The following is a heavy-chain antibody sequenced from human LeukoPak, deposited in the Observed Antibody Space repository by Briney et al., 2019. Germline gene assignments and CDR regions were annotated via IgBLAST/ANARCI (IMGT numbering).Heavy chain of an antibody. CDR1: GGSISSGGYY. CDR3: ARVASGIVVVPAADLFDY. Sequence: SETLSLTCTVSGGSISSGGYYWSWIRQHPGKGLEWIGYIYYSGSTYYNPSLKSRVTISVDTSKNQFSLKLSSVTAADTAVYYCARVASGIVVVPAADLFDYWGQGTLVTVSS. D-gene: IGHD2-2*01. J-gene: IGHJ4*02. V-gene: IGHV4-31*03. CDR2: IYYSGST.